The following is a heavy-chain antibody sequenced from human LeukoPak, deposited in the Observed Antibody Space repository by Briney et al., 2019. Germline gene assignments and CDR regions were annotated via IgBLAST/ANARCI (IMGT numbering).Heavy chain of an antibody. CDR3: AGLVGRYSSGLYYYYFDY. J-gene: IGHJ4*02. D-gene: IGHD3-22*01. CDR2: MYLSGTT. V-gene: IGHV4-4*02. Sequence: SGTLSLTCTVSGDSINSLDLWSWVRQPPGKGLEWIGEMYLSGTTHSNPSVKSRVTISIDKSKNQFFLNLSSVTAADTAVYYCAGLVGRYSSGLYYYYFDYWGQGTLVPLPS. CDR1: GDSINSLDL.